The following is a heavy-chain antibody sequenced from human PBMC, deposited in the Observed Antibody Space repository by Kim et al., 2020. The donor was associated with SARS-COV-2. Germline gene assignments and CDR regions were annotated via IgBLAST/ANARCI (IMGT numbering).Heavy chain of an antibody. V-gene: IGHV3-7*01. CDR3: VTNGDFGKFDY. D-gene: IGHD2-21*02. Sequence: YGDSVEGRFTISRDTARNSLYLQRNSLTAEDTAVYYCVTNGDFGKFDYWGQGTLVTVSS. J-gene: IGHJ4*02.